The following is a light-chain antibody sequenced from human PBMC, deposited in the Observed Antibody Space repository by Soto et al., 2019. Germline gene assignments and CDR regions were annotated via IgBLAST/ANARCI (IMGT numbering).Light chain of an antibody. V-gene: IGKV1-5*01. CDR2: GAS. J-gene: IGKJ5*01. Sequence: DIQMTQSPSTLSGSVGDRVTITCRASQSIRSWLAWYQQKPGRAPNLLIYGASTLQSGVPSRFSGSGSGTDSTLTISNLQPEDFATYYCQQLNAYPLTFGQGTRLEIK. CDR3: QQLNAYPLT. CDR1: QSIRSW.